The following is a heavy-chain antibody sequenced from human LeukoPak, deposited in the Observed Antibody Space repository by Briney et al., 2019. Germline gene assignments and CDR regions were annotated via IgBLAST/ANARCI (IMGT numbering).Heavy chain of an antibody. CDR1: GYTFTSYG. CDR3: GSDRGAGGNY. V-gene: IGHV1-18*01. J-gene: IGHJ4*01. D-gene: IGHD6-13*01. CDR2: ISAYNGNT. Sequence: ASVKVSCKASGYTFTSYGISWVRQAPGQGLEWMGWISAYNGNTTYAQKFQGRVTMTRDTSTSTVYMELSSLRSEDTAMYYCGSDRGAGGNYWGQGALVTVSS.